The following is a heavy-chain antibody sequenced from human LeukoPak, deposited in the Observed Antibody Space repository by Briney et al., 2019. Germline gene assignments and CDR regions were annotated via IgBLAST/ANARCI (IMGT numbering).Heavy chain of an antibody. V-gene: IGHV3-33*01. CDR1: GFTFRSYG. Sequence: GVSLRLSYAASGFTFRSYGMHWVRQAPGKGLEWVAVIWYDGSNKYYADSVKGRFTISRDNSKNTLYLQMNSLRAEDTAVYYCARRQGYYFDYWGQGTLVTVSP. J-gene: IGHJ4*02. CDR2: IWYDGSNK. CDR3: ARRQGYYFDY.